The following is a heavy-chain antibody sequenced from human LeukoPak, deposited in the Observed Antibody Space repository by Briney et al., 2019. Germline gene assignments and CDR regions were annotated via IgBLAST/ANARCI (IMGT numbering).Heavy chain of an antibody. CDR1: GFTFSSYW. CDR3: ARAGSYRFDY. D-gene: IGHD3-16*02. CDR2: MNSDGSTI. J-gene: IGHJ4*02. Sequence: PGGSLRLSCAASGFTFSSYWMHWVRQVPGKGLVWVSRMNSDGSTINYADSVKGRFIISRDNAKNTLYLQMNSLRDEDTAVYYCARAGSYRFDYWGPGTLVSVSS. V-gene: IGHV3-74*01.